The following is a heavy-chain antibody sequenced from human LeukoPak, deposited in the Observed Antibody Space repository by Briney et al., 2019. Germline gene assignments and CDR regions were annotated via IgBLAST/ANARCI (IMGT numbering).Heavy chain of an antibody. D-gene: IGHD4-17*01. J-gene: IGHJ4*02. CDR2: INHSGYT. CDR3: TRMTTGHDY. Sequence: NTSETLSPTCAVSGVSFNDYYWSWVRQTPGKGLEWIGEINHSGYTNDSPSLKSRVTLSIDTSRKQFSLNLRSMTVADTGIYYCTRMTTGHDYWGQGTLVTVSS. CDR1: GVSFNDYY. V-gene: IGHV4-34*01.